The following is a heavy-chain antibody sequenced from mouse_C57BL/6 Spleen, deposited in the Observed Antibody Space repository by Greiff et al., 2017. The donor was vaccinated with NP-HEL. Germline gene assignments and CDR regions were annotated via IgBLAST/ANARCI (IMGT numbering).Heavy chain of an antibody. J-gene: IGHJ4*01. CDR3: ARWSGWNAMDY. V-gene: IGHV1-61*01. CDR2: IYPSDSET. Sequence: QVQLQQPGAELVRPGSSVKLSCKASGYTFTSYWMDWVKQRPGQGLEWIGNIYPSDSETHYNQKFKDKATLTVDKSSSTAYMQLSSLTSEDSAVYYCARWSGWNAMDYWGQGTSVTVSS. CDR1: GYTFTSYW. D-gene: IGHD1-1*02.